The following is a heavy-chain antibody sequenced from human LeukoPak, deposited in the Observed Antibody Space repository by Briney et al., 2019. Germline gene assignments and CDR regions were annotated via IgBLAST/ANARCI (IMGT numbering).Heavy chain of an antibody. V-gene: IGHV4-39*07. D-gene: IGHD6-13*01. Sequence: SETLSLTCTVSGGSISGSSYFWGWIRQPPGKGLEWIGSIYYSGSTYYNPSLKSRVTISVDTSKNQFSLKLSSVTAADTAVYYCARDPFSSSWYYFDYWGQGTLVTVSS. CDR2: IYYSGST. CDR1: GGSISGSSYF. CDR3: ARDPFSSSWYYFDY. J-gene: IGHJ4*02.